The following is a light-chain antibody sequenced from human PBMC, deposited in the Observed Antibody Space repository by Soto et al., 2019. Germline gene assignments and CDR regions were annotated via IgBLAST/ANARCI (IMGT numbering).Light chain of an antibody. CDR2: GAS. CDR1: QSVSSTY. J-gene: IGKJ1*01. V-gene: IGKV3-20*01. Sequence: EIVLTQSPGTLSLSPGERATLSCRSSQSVSSTYIAWYQQKPGQAPRLLIYGASSRVTGIPDRFSGSGSGTDFTLTISRLETEDFAVYYCQQYGNSPRTFGQGTKVEIK. CDR3: QQYGNSPRT.